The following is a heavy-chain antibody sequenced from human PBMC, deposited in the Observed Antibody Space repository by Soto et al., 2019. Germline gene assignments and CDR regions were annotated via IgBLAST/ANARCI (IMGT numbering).Heavy chain of an antibody. Sequence: SETLSLTCAVYGGSFSGYYWSWIRQPPGKGLEWIGEINHSGSTNYNPSLKSRVTISVDTSKNQFSLKLSSVTAADTAVYYCARGVVDTAMVTTRFYFDYWGQGTLVTVSS. CDR2: INHSGST. J-gene: IGHJ4*02. D-gene: IGHD5-18*01. CDR3: ARGVVDTAMVTTRFYFDY. CDR1: GGSFSGYY. V-gene: IGHV4-34*01.